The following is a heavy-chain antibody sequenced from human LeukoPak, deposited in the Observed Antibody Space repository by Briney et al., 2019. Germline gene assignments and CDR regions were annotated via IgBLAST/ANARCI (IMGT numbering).Heavy chain of an antibody. CDR3: ARRDYDENAFDI. J-gene: IGHJ3*02. CDR1: GFTFDDYG. CDR2: INWNGGST. D-gene: IGHD4-17*01. Sequence: PGGSLRLSCAASGFTFDDYGTSWVRQAPGKGLEWVSGINWNGGSTGYADSVKGRFTISRDNAKNSLYLQMNSLRAEDTALYYCARRDYDENAFDIWGQGTMVTVSS. V-gene: IGHV3-20*04.